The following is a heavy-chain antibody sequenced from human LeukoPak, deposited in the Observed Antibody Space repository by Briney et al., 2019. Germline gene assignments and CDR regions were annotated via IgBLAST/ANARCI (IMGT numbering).Heavy chain of an antibody. CDR2: ISWNSGSI. J-gene: IGHJ5*02. CDR3: ARKESGYLFDP. CDR1: GFTFDDYA. V-gene: IGHV3-9*01. D-gene: IGHD2-15*01. Sequence: GGSLRLSCAASGFTFDDYAMHWVRQAPGKGLEWVSGISWNSGSIGYADSVKGRFTISRDNAKNSLYLQMNSLRAEDTAVYYCARKESGYLFDPWGQGTLVTVSS.